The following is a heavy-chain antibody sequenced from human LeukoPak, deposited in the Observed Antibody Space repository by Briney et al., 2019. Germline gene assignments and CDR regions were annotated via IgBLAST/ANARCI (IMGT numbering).Heavy chain of an antibody. D-gene: IGHD1-26*01. CDR1: GYTFTSYD. Sequence: GSSVKVSCKASGYTFTSYDINWVRQATGQGLEWMGWMNPNSGNTGYAQKFQGRVTITRNTSISTAYMELSSPRSEDTAVYYCARGWSGLGATSRPFDPWGQGTLVTVSS. CDR3: ARGWSGLGATSRPFDP. CDR2: MNPNSGNT. V-gene: IGHV1-8*03. J-gene: IGHJ5*02.